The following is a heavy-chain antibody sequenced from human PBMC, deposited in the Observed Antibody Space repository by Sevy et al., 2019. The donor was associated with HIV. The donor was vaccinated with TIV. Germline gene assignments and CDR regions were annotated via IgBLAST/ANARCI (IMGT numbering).Heavy chain of an antibody. V-gene: IGHV3-23*01. CDR2: IGGSGGFT. J-gene: IGHJ4*02. CDR1: GFIFSGSA. CDR3: AKDPLNIAARFDY. D-gene: IGHD6-6*01. Sequence: GGSLRLSCAASGFIFSGSAMSWVRQAPGKGLEWVAGIGGSGGFTYYADSVKGRFTISRDNFKNTVDLEMKSLRAEDTAVYYCAKDPLNIAARFDYWGQGTLVTVSS.